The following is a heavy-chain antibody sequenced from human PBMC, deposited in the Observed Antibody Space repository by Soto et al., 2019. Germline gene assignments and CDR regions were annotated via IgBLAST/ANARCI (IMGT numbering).Heavy chain of an antibody. V-gene: IGHV3-9*01. Sequence: GGSLRLSCAASGFTLDDYAMHWVRQAPGKGLEWVSGISWNSGSIGYADSVKGRFTISRDNAKNSLYLQMNRLRAEDTALYFCAKEDMVRGVQDAFDVWGQGTMVTVSS. CDR3: AKEDMVRGVQDAFDV. CDR2: ISWNSGSI. D-gene: IGHD3-10*01. CDR1: GFTLDDYA. J-gene: IGHJ3*01.